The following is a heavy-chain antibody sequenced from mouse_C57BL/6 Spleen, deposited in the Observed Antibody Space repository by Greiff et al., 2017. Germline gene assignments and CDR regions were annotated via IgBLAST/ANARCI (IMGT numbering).Heavy chain of an antibody. Sequence: VKLVESGPELVKPGASVKISCKASGYAFSSSWMNWVKQRPGKGLEWIGRIYPGDGDTNYNGKLKGKATLTADKSSSTAYMQLSSLTSEDSAVYFCARGEGQLRLRFAYWGQGTLVTVSA. D-gene: IGHD3-2*02. CDR3: ARGEGQLRLRFAY. V-gene: IGHV1-82*01. CDR2: IYPGDGDT. CDR1: GYAFSSSW. J-gene: IGHJ3*01.